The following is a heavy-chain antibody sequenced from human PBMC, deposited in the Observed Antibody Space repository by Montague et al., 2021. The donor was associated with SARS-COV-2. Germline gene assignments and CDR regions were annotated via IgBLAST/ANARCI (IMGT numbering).Heavy chain of an antibody. J-gene: IGHJ5*02. CDR2: VFHSLKT. Sequence: SETLSLTCAVYSPSSSSCHWAWVRQSTGLGPERLRNVFHSLKTSYNPSLQSRLTMSVDTYKKQFSLRLSSVTAADTAVYFCAKGSHIYETRGLRTGWLDPWGQGTLVTVSS. D-gene: IGHD7-27*01. V-gene: IGHV4-34*01. CDR3: AKGSHIYETRGLRTGWLDP. CDR1: SPSSSSCH.